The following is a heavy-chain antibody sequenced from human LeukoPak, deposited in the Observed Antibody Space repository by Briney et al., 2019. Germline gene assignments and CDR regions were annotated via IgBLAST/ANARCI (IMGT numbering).Heavy chain of an antibody. D-gene: IGHD3-16*01. Sequence: ASVKVSCKASGYTFTSYDINWVRQASGQGLEWMGWMNPNSGNTGYAQKFQGRVTITRNTSISTAYMELSSLRSEDTAVYYCARDLGFQGNDYWGQGTLVTVSS. CDR3: ARDLGFQGNDY. CDR1: GYTFTSYD. J-gene: IGHJ4*02. V-gene: IGHV1-8*03. CDR2: MNPNSGNT.